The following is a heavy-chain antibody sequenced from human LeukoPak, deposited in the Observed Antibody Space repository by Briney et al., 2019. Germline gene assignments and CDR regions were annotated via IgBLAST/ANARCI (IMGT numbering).Heavy chain of an antibody. V-gene: IGHV1-18*01. Sequence: ASVKVSCKASGGTFSSYAISWVRQAPGQGLEWMGWISAYNGNTNYAQKLQGRVTMTTDTSTSTAYMELRSLRSDDTAVYYCARNPASYYDFWSGYYPNYYGMDVWGQGTTVTVSS. CDR1: GGTFSSYA. CDR2: ISAYNGNT. CDR3: ARNPASYYDFWSGYYPNYYGMDV. J-gene: IGHJ6*02. D-gene: IGHD3-3*01.